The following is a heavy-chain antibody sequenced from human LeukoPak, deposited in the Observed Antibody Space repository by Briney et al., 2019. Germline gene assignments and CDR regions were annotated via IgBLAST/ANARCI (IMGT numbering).Heavy chain of an antibody. Sequence: PGGSLRLSCAASGFTFDDYGMSWVRQAPGKGLEWVSGINWNGGSTGYADSVKGQFTISRDNAKNSLYLQMNSLRAEDTAVYYCARDSADDSSGYYRDYWGQGTLVTVSS. CDR2: INWNGGST. V-gene: IGHV3-20*04. D-gene: IGHD3-22*01. J-gene: IGHJ4*02. CDR3: ARDSADDSSGYYRDY. CDR1: GFTFDDYG.